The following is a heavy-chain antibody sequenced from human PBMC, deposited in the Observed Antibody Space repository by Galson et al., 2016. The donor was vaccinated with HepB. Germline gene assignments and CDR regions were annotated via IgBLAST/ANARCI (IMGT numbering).Heavy chain of an antibody. J-gene: IGHJ4*02. CDR1: GFTFSDYY. V-gene: IGHV3-11*01. CDR3: ARLNHVFTRRRLSGWIDY. CDR2: ISTRGTII. Sequence: SLRLSCAASGFTFSDYYMTWIRQAPGKGLEWVSSISTRGTIIYYSDSVKGRFTISRDDAKDSLFLQMDSPRADDTAVYFCARLNHVFTRRRLSGWIDYWGQGALVAVSS. D-gene: IGHD6-25*01.